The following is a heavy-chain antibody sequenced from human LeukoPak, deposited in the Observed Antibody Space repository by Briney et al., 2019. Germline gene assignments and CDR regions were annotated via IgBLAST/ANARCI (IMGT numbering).Heavy chain of an antibody. D-gene: IGHD6-19*01. CDR2: IHYSGSA. CDR1: GGSVSSGSYY. Sequence: TSETLSLTCAVSGGSVSSGSYYWSWIRQPPGRGLEWIAYIHYSGSAAYNPSLKSRVTISRDMSTNQFSLKMTSVTAADTAVYYCARDGPRYDSEYYYYYYGMDVWGQGTTVTVSS. J-gene: IGHJ6*02. V-gene: IGHV4-61*01. CDR3: ARDGPRYDSEYYYYYYGMDV.